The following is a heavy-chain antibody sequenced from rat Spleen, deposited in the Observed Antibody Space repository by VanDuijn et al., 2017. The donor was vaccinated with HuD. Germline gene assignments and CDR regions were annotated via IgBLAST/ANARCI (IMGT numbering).Heavy chain of an antibody. D-gene: IGHD4-1*01. V-gene: IGHV5-29*01. Sequence: EVQLVESGGGLVQPGRSLKLSCVASGFTFNNYWMTWIRQAPTKGLEWVATISYDGSSTYYRDSVKGRFTISRDNAKSTLYLQMDSLRSEDTATYYCARRAYYYVMDAWGQGASVTVSS. J-gene: IGHJ4*01. CDR3: ARRAYYYVMDA. CDR1: GFTFNNYW. CDR2: ISYDGSST.